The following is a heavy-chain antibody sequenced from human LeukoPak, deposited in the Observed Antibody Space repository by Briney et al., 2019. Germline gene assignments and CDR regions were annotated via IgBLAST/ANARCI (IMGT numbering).Heavy chain of an antibody. CDR3: AKDIGKGGYWDYYYYGMDV. J-gene: IGHJ6*02. CDR1: GYTFTSYD. D-gene: IGHD3-22*01. V-gene: IGHV1-8*01. Sequence: ASVKVSCKASGYTFTSYDINWVRQATGQGLEWMGWMNPNSGNTGYAQKFQGRVTMTRNTSISTAYMELSSLRSEDTAVYYCAKDIGKGGYWDYYYYGMDVWGQGTTVTVSS. CDR2: MNPNSGNT.